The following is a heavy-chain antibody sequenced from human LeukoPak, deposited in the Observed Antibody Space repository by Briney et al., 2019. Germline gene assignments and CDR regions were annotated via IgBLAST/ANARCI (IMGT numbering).Heavy chain of an antibody. CDR1: GGTFSSYA. V-gene: IGHV1-69*05. CDR2: IIPIFGTA. D-gene: IGHD3-10*01. J-gene: IGHJ5*02. Sequence: SVKVSCKASGGTFSSYAISWVRQAPGQGLEWMGGIIPIFGTANYAQKFQGRVTITTDESTSTAYMELSSLRSEDTAVYYCASQDSGGSQNWFDPWGQGTLVTVSS. CDR3: ASQDSGGSQNWFDP.